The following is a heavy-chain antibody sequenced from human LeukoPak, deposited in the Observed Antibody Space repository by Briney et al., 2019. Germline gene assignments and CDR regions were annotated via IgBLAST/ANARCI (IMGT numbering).Heavy chain of an antibody. CDR2: INHSGST. CDR3: ASSSWYFDY. J-gene: IGHJ4*02. D-gene: IGHD6-13*01. Sequence: SQTLSLTCSVSGGSISSGGYYWSWIRQPPGKGLEWIGEINHSGSTNYNPSLKSRVTISVDTSKNQFSLKLSSVTAADTAVYYCASSSWYFDYWGQGTLVTASS. V-gene: IGHV4-30-2*01. CDR1: GGSISSGGYY.